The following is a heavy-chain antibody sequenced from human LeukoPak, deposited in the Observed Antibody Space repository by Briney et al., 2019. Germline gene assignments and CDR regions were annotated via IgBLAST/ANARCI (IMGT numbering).Heavy chain of an antibody. V-gene: IGHV1-2*02. D-gene: IGHD6-13*01. CDR3: ARDLDGSSWSGFDY. CDR2: INPNSGGT. CDR1: GYTFTGYY. Sequence: ASVKVSCKASGYTFTGYYMHWVRQAPGQGLEWMGWINPNSGGTNYAQKFQGRVTMTRDTSISTAYMELSRLRSDDTAVYYCARDLDGSSWSGFDYWGQGTLVTVSS. J-gene: IGHJ4*02.